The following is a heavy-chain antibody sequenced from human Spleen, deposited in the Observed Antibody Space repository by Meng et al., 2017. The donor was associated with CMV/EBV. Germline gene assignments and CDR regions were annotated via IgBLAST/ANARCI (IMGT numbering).Heavy chain of an antibody. CDR2: ISSSGNTI. J-gene: IGHJ4*02. D-gene: IGHD4-17*01. CDR1: GFALSDYY. V-gene: IGHV3-11*01. Sequence: GESLKISCAASGFALSDYYVSWIRQAPGKGLEWLSYISSSGNTIHYADSVKGRFIISRDTPKNSVYLQMNSLRAEDTAVYYCVREDYGDYFFDTWGQGTRVTVSS. CDR3: VREDYGDYFFDT.